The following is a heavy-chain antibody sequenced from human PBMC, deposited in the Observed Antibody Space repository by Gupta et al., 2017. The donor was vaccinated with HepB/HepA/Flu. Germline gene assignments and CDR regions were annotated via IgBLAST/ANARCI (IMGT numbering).Heavy chain of an antibody. D-gene: IGHD6-6*01. CDR1: GFTFSNYD. J-gene: IGHJ3*02. CDR2: IGAGGDT. V-gene: IGHV3-13*01. Sequence: EVQLVESGGGLVQPGGSLRLSCAASGFTFSNYDMYWVRQATGEGLEWVSGIGAGGDTYYSGSVKGRFTISRENGKNSLYLQMNSLRAGDTAVYYCARGELAANGDAYDIWGQGTMVTVSS. CDR3: ARGELAANGDAYDI.